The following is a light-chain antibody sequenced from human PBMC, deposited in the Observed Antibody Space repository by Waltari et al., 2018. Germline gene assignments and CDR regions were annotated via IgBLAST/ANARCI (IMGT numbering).Light chain of an antibody. CDR1: LSTIGSNA. CDR3: ATWDDSINNPV. V-gene: IGLV1-44*01. J-gene: IGLJ3*02. Sequence: VLTQPPSASGTSGQRVTLSCSGSLSTIGSNAVNWYQVLPRTAPRLLTFTNSQRPSGVPDRVTASRSGTPASLAISGLQSDDEADYYCATWDDSINNPVFGGGTKLTVL. CDR2: TNS.